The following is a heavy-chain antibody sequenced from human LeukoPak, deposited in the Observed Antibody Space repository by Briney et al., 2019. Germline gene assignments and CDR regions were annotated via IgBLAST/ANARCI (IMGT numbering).Heavy chain of an antibody. CDR1: GGSMSPYH. D-gene: IGHD5/OR15-5a*01. V-gene: IGHV4-59*08. CDR3: ARAVSSRFDY. Sequence: PSETLSLTCTVSGGSMSPYHWGWIRQPPGNGLEWTGYIYYSGSTNYNPSLKSRVTISVDTSKNQFSLKLSSVTAADTAIYYCARAVSSRFDYWGQGTLVTVSS. J-gene: IGHJ4*02. CDR2: IYYSGST.